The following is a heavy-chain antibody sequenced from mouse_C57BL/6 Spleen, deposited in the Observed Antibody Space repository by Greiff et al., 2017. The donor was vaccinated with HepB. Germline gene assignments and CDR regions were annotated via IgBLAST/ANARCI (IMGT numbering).Heavy chain of an antibody. J-gene: IGHJ4*01. V-gene: IGHV5-17*01. CDR1: GFTFSDYG. Sequence: EVQLVESGGGLVKPGGSLKLSCAASGFTFSDYGMHWVRQAPEKGLEWVAYISSGSSTIYYADTVKGRFTISRDNAKNTLFLQMTSLRSEDTAMYYCAIYYGSSYYAMDYWGQGTSVTVSS. CDR3: AIYYGSSYYAMDY. D-gene: IGHD1-1*01. CDR2: ISSGSSTI.